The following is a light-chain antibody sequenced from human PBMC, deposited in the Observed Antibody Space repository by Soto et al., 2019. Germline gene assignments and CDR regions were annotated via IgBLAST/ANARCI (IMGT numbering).Light chain of an antibody. CDR2: GAS. CDR1: QSVSSSY. V-gene: IGKV3-20*01. J-gene: IGKJ3*01. Sequence: EIVLTQSPGTLSLSPGERATLSCRASQSVSSSYLAWFQQKPGRAPRLVIYGASTRATGIPDRFSGSGSGTVFTLTISRLEPEAFAVSYCQQYGSSPPVSFGPGIKVDIK. CDR3: QQYGSSPPVS.